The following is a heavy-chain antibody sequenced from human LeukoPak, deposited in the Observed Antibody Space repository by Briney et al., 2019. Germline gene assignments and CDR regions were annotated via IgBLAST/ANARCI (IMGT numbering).Heavy chain of an antibody. V-gene: IGHV3-20*04. J-gene: IGHJ4*02. D-gene: IGHD3-22*01. CDR3: AREPRGYYYDSSAADY. CDR1: GFTFDDYG. CDR2: INWNGGST. Sequence: GGSLRLSCAASGFTFDDYGMSWVRQAPGKGLEWVSGINWNGGSTGYADSVKGRFTVSRDNAKNSLYLQMNSLRAEDTALYYCAREPRGYYYDSSAADYWGQGTLVTVSS.